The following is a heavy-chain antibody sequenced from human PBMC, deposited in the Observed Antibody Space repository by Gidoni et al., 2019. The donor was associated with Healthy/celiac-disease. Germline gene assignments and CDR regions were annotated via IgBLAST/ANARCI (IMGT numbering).Heavy chain of an antibody. V-gene: IGHV3-30-3*01. CDR3: ARAGYDYVWGSYRYGY. Sequence: QVQLVESGGGVVQPGRCLRLSWAASGFTFSSYAMHWVRQAPGKGLEWVAVISYDGSNKYYADSVKGRFTISRDNSKNTLYLQMNSLRAEDTAVYYCARAGYDYVWGSYRYGYWGQGTLVTVSS. J-gene: IGHJ4*02. CDR1: GFTFSSYA. D-gene: IGHD3-16*02. CDR2: ISYDGSNK.